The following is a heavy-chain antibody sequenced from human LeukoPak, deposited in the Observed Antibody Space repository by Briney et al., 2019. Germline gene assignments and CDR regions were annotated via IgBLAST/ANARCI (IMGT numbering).Heavy chain of an antibody. CDR2: IYVDGRTT. CDR3: AREGVVSRHFDY. CDR1: GFTFSNYW. J-gene: IGHJ4*02. D-gene: IGHD3-16*01. V-gene: IGHV3-74*01. Sequence: PGGSLRLSCVAPGFTFSNYWMHWVRQPPGKGLVWVSRIYVDGRTTNYADSVKGRLTISRDNAKNTVYLEMNSLRAEDTAVYYCAREGVVSRHFDYWGQGTLVTVSS.